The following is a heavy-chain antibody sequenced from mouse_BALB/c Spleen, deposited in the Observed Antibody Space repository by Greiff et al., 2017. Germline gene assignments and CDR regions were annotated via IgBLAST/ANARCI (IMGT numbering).Heavy chain of an antibody. CDR2: INPSTGYT. CDR1: GYTFTSYW. D-gene: IGHD2-10*02. J-gene: IGHJ2*01. Sequence: VQLQQSGAELAKPGASVKMSCKASGYTFTSYWMHWVKQRPGQGLEWIGYINPSTGYTEYNQKFKDKATLTADKSSSTAYMQLSSLTSEDSAVYYCARGGYGNYVWGQGTTLTVSS. V-gene: IGHV1-7*01. CDR3: ARGGYGNYV.